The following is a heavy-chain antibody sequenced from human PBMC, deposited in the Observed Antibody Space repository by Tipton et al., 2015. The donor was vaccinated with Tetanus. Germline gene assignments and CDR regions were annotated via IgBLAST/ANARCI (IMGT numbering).Heavy chain of an antibody. CDR3: ARYNSSFYAMDV. CDR2: IYASGTT. D-gene: IGHD5-24*01. V-gene: IGHV4-30-2*01. J-gene: IGHJ6*02. CDR1: GGSITRGAYS. Sequence: TLSLTCALSGGSITRGAYSWSWIRQPPGKGLEWIGYIYASGTTDSNPSLKSRVTISVGETKRQFSLNLSSLTAADTAVYYCARYNSSFYAMDVRGQGTTVTVSS.